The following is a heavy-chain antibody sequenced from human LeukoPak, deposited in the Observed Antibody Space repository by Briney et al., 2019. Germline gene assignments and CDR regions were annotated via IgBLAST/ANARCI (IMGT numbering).Heavy chain of an antibody. Sequence: ASVKVSCKASGGTFSSYAISWVRQAPGQGLEWMGGIIPIFGTANYTQKFQGRVTITADESTSTAYMELSSLRSEDTAVYYCARPSRSRVVAGTFDYWGQGTLVTVSS. CDR1: GGTFSSYA. D-gene: IGHD2-15*01. J-gene: IGHJ4*02. CDR2: IIPIFGTA. V-gene: IGHV1-69*13. CDR3: ARPSRSRVVAGTFDY.